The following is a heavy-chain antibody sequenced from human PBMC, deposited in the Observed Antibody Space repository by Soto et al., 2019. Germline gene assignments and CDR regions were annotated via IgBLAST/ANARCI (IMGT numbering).Heavy chain of an antibody. J-gene: IGHJ4*02. V-gene: IGHV4-59*01. Sequence: PSETLSLTCTVSGGSISSYYWSWIRQPPGKGLEWIGYIYYSGSTNYNPPLKSRVTISVDTSKNQFSLKLSSVTAADTAVYYCARIMIRSSSFDYWGQGTLVTVS. D-gene: IGHD3-16*01. CDR2: IYYSGST. CDR3: ARIMIRSSSFDY. CDR1: GGSISSYY.